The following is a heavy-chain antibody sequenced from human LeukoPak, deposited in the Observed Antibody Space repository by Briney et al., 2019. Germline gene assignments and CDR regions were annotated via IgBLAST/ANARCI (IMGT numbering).Heavy chain of an antibody. Sequence: GSVTVSCTASLYAFTRYYMHWVRQAAGQGLEGMGWINPKSGGTNYAQKFQGRVTMTRDTSISTAYMELSRVRSDDTAVYYCARGQELESAFVIWGQGTMVTVSS. CDR3: ARGQELESAFVI. J-gene: IGHJ3*02. CDR1: LYAFTRYY. CDR2: INPKSGGT. V-gene: IGHV1-2*02. D-gene: IGHD1-1*01.